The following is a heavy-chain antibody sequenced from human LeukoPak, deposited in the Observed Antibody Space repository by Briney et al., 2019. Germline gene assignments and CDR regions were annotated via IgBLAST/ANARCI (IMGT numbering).Heavy chain of an antibody. V-gene: IGHV3-30*18. D-gene: IGHD3-9*01. J-gene: IGHJ4*02. CDR1: GFTFSIYR. CDR2: ISYDGSNK. CDR3: AKFPQTSYYDILTGYQYRYYFDY. Sequence: GRSLSLSCAPSGFTFSIYRMHCVRQAPGKGLEWVAVISYDGSNKYYADSVKGRFTISRDNSKNTLYLQMNSLRAEDTAVYYCAKFPQTSYYDILTGYQYRYYFDYWGQGTLVTVSS.